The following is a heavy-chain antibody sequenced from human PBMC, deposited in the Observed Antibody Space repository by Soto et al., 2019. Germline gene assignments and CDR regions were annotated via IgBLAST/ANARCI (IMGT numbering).Heavy chain of an antibody. J-gene: IGHJ5*02. Sequence: ASVKVSCKDSGYTFTGYYMHWVRQAPGQGLEWMGWINPNSGGTNYAQKFQGWVTMTRDTSISTAYMELSRLRSDDTAVYYCARGYCSGGSCYSDWFDPWGQGTLVTVSS. D-gene: IGHD2-15*01. V-gene: IGHV1-2*04. CDR3: ARGYCSGGSCYSDWFDP. CDR1: GYTFTGYY. CDR2: INPNSGGT.